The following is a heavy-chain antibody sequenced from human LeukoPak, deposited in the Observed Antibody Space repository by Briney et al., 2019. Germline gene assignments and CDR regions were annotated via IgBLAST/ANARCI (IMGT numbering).Heavy chain of an antibody. Sequence: ASVKVSCRASGYAFADYYMHWVRQAPGQGLEWMGIINPSGGSTSYAQKFQGRVTMTRDTSTSTVYMELSSLRSEDTAVYYCARWVQGSYAYNWFDPWGQGTLVTVSS. D-gene: IGHD1-26*01. CDR3: ARWVQGSYAYNWFDP. CDR2: INPSGGST. J-gene: IGHJ5*02. V-gene: IGHV1-46*01. CDR1: GYAFADYY.